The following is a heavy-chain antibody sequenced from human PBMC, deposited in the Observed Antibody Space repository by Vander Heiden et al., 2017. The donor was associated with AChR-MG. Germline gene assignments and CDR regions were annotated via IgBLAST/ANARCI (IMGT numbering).Heavy chain of an antibody. D-gene: IGHD2-8*01. CDR1: GSPFDDYA. CDR3: VKASSTYCSTGVCYYFDD. V-gene: IGHV3-9*01. J-gene: IGHJ4*02. Sequence: EVQLVESGGDLVQPGRSLRLSCAASGSPFDDYAMQWVRQAPGRGLEWVSSISWNSFTIGYADSVKGRFTISRDNAKNSLYLQMNGLRPEDTALYYCVKASSTYCSTGVCYYFDDCGQGTQVTVSS. CDR2: ISWNSFTI.